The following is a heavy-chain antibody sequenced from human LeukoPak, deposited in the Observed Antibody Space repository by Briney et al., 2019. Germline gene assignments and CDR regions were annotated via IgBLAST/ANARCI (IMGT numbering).Heavy chain of an antibody. V-gene: IGHV1-69*13. Sequence: GASVKVSCKASGGTFSSYAISWVRQAPGQGLEWMGGIIPVFGTSNYAQKFQGRVTITADESTRTAYMELSSLRSDDTAVYYCAREYGDYVHNWFDPWGQGTLVTVSS. J-gene: IGHJ5*02. CDR3: AREYGDYVHNWFDP. D-gene: IGHD4-17*01. CDR1: GGTFSSYA. CDR2: IIPVFGTS.